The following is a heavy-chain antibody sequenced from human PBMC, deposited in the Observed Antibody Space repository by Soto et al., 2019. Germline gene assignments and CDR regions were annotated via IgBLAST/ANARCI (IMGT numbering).Heavy chain of an antibody. CDR2: ISSSGSTI. V-gene: IGHV3-48*03. Sequence: PGGSLRLSCAASGFTFSSYEMTWVRQAPGKGLEWVSYISSSGSTIYYADSVKGRFTISRDNAKNSLYLQMNSLRAEDTAVYYCAREYCSSTSCYRPLGYYYGMDVWGQGTTVTVSS. D-gene: IGHD2-2*02. CDR1: GFTFSSYE. CDR3: AREYCSSTSCYRPLGYYYGMDV. J-gene: IGHJ6*02.